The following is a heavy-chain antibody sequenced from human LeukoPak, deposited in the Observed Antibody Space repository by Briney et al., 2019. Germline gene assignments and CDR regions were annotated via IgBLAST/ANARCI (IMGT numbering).Heavy chain of an antibody. J-gene: IGHJ5*02. V-gene: IGHV4-39*01. CDR2: IYYSGST. D-gene: IGHD4-23*01. Sequence: SETLSLTCTVSGGSISSSSYYWGWIRQPPGKGLEWIGSIYYSGSTYYNPSLKSRVTISVDTSKNQFSLRLSSVTAADTAVYYSARLYLRGTVVNNWFDPWGQGTLVTVSS. CDR1: GGSISSSSYY. CDR3: ARLYLRGTVVNNWFDP.